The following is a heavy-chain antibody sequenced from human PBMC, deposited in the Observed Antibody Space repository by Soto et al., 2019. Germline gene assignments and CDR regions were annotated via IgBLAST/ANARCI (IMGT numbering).Heavy chain of an antibody. CDR2: IWYDGSNK. D-gene: IGHD3-10*01. CDR3: ARDTGYYGSGSYFDY. J-gene: IGHJ4*02. Sequence: QVQLVESGGGVVQPGRSLRLSCAASGFTFSSYGMHWVRQAPGEGLEWVAVIWYDGSNKYYADSVKGRFTISRDNSKNTLYLQMNSLRAEDTAVYYCARDTGYYGSGSYFDYWGQGTLVTVSS. V-gene: IGHV3-33*01. CDR1: GFTFSSYG.